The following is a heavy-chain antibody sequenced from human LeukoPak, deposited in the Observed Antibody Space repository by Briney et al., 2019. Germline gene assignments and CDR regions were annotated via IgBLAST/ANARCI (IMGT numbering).Heavy chain of an antibody. J-gene: IGHJ5*02. CDR1: GGSISSYY. CDR3: AREKTSYYDSSGYYSPKTYNWFDP. D-gene: IGHD3-22*01. CDR2: IYYSGST. V-gene: IGHV4-59*12. Sequence: SETLSLTCTVSGGSISSYYWSWIRQPPGKGLEWIGYIYYSGSTNYNPSLKSRVTISVDTSKNQFSLKLSSVTAAGTAVYYCAREKTSYYDSSGYYSPKTYNWFDPWGQGTLVTVSS.